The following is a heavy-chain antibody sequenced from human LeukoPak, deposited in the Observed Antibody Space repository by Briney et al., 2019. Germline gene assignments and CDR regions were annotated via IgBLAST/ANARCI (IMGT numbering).Heavy chain of an antibody. Sequence: ASVKVSCKASGYTFTSYGINWVRQAPGQGLEWMGIVNPSCGSTSSAQKFQGRVTMTRDTSTSTVYMELSSLRSEDTAVYYCARGRQLVRYYFDYWGQGTLVTVSS. D-gene: IGHD6-6*01. V-gene: IGHV1-46*01. CDR2: VNPSCGST. CDR3: ARGRQLVRYYFDY. CDR1: GYTFTSYG. J-gene: IGHJ4*02.